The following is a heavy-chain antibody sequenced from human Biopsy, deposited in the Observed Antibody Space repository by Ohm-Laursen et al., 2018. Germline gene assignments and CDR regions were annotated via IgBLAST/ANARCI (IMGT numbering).Heavy chain of an antibody. Sequence: GTLSLTCTVSGDSINSSYWSWIRQAPGKGLEWIGFISNSGNTNYNPSLKSRVTISADTSKNQFSLKLGSVTVADTAVFYCARRGSDGRSFDYWGQGSLVTVSS. D-gene: IGHD3-16*01. J-gene: IGHJ4*02. CDR2: ISNSGNT. V-gene: IGHV4-59*08. CDR3: ARRGSDGRSFDY. CDR1: GDSINSSY.